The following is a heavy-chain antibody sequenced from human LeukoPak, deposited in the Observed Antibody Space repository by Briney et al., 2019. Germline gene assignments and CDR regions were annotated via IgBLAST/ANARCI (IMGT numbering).Heavy chain of an antibody. D-gene: IGHD3-22*01. V-gene: IGHV3-21*01. Sequence: GGSLGLSCAASGFTSSSYSMNWVRQAPGKGLEWVSSISSSSSYIYYADSVKGRFTISRDNAKNSLYLQMNSLRAEDTAVYYCARDQGDMIVVSEEFDYWGQGTLVTVSS. J-gene: IGHJ4*02. CDR3: ARDQGDMIVVSEEFDY. CDR2: ISSSSSYI. CDR1: GFTSSSYS.